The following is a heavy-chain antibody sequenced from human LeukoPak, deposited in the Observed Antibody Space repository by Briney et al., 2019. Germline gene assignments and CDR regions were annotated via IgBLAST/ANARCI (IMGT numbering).Heavy chain of an antibody. CDR2: RYSGGTT. CDR3: ARMSWWPANWFDP. CDR1: GFSVSSNY. V-gene: IGHV3-53*01. D-gene: IGHD2-15*01. J-gene: IGHJ5*02. Sequence: GGSLRLSCAVSGFSVSSNYISWVRQAPGKGLEWLSIRYSGGTTFYADSVKGRFSIYSDNSKNTLYIQMDSLRVDDTAVYYCARMSWWPANWFDPWGQGTLVTVSS.